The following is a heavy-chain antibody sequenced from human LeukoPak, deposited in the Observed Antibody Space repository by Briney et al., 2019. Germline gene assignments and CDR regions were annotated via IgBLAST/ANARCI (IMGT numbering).Heavy chain of an antibody. J-gene: IGHJ4*02. Sequence: GGSLRLSCAASGFTFSDYYMSWIRQAPGKGLEWVSYISSSGSTIYYADSVKGRFTISRDNAKNSLYLQMNSLRAEDTAVYYCARDYYGSGSYYGLAGDYFDYWGQGTLVTVSS. V-gene: IGHV3-11*04. CDR3: ARDYYGSGSYYGLAGDYFDY. CDR2: ISSSGSTI. D-gene: IGHD3-10*01. CDR1: GFTFSDYY.